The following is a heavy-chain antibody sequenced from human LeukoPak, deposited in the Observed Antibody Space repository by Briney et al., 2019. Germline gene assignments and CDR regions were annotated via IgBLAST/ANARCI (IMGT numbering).Heavy chain of an antibody. CDR1: GFTLSSYA. J-gene: IGHJ3*02. CDR3: AREMTTPDDAFDI. V-gene: IGHV3-30*04. D-gene: IGHD4-11*01. Sequence: GGSLRLSCAASGFTLSSYAMSWVRQAPGKGLEWVAFIQYDGHDYYYADSVRGRFTISRDNSKNILSLQMNSLRAEDTAVYYCAREMTTPDDAFDIWGQGTMVTVSS. CDR2: IQYDGHDY.